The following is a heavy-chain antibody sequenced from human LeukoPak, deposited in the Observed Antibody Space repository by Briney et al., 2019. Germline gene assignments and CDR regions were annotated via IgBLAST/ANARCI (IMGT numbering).Heavy chain of an antibody. CDR3: ARHLEEIWYYYGMDV. V-gene: IGHV1-2*02. CDR2: INPNSGGT. D-gene: IGHD1-1*01. J-gene: IGHJ6*02. CDR1: GYTFTGYY. Sequence: ASVKVSCKASGYTFTGYYMHWVRQAPGQGLEWMGWINPNSGGTNYAQKFQGRVTMTRDTSTSTVYMELSSLRSEDTAVYYCARHLEEIWYYYGMDVWGQGTTVTVSS.